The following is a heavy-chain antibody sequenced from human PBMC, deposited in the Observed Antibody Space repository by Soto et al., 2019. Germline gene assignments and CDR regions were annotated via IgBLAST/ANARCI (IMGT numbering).Heavy chain of an antibody. J-gene: IGHJ4*02. CDR1: GGTFSSYA. Sequence: QVQLVQSGAEVKKPGSSAKVSCKASGGTFSSYAISWVRQAPGQGLEWMGGIIPIFGTANYAQKFQGRVTITADESTSTAYMELSSLRSEDTAVYYCAIGEGYCSSTSCYLLGYWGQGTLVTVSS. V-gene: IGHV1-69*01. CDR2: IIPIFGTA. CDR3: AIGEGYCSSTSCYLLGY. D-gene: IGHD2-2*01.